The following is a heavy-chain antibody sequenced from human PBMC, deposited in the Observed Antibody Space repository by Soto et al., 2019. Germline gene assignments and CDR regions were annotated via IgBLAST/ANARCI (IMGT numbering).Heavy chain of an antibody. J-gene: IGHJ4*02. D-gene: IGHD2-8*01. CDR1: GDSISSDNYY. V-gene: IGHV4-39*01. CDR2: IYYTGST. CDR3: ARHPGYAVPTVYATHYFNY. Sequence: QLQLQESGPGLVKPSETLSLTCTVSGDSISSDNYYCGRIRQPPGKGLEWIGSIYYTGSTYYNPSLKSRVTMSVDTSKSQFSLKLSSVTAADTAVYYCARHPGYAVPTVYATHYFNYWGQGILVTVST.